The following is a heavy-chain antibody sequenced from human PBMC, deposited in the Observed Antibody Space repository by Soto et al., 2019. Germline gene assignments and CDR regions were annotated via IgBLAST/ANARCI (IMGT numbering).Heavy chain of an antibody. CDR1: GYTFTSYA. J-gene: IGHJ5*02. CDR2: INAGNGNT. V-gene: IGHV1-3*01. D-gene: IGHD3-22*01. CDR3: ARGTQLITMIVESSVPNNWFDP. Sequence: QVQLVQSGAEVKKPGASVKVSCKASGYTFTSYAMHWVRQAPGQRLEWMGWINAGNGNTKYSQKFQGRVTITRDTSASTAYMELSSLRSEDTAVYYCARGTQLITMIVESSVPNNWFDPWGQGTLVTVSS.